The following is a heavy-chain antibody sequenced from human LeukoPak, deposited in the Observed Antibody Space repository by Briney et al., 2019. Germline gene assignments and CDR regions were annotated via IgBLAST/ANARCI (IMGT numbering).Heavy chain of an antibody. Sequence: SVKVSCKASGGTFSSYAISWVRQAPGQGLEWMGRIIPILGIANYAQKFQGRVTITADKSTSTAYMELSSLRSEDTAVYYCARDSVRKWGNPYGMDVWGQGTTVTVSS. D-gene: IGHD3-10*01. CDR1: GGTFSSYA. V-gene: IGHV1-69*04. CDR2: IIPILGIA. CDR3: ARDSVRKWGNPYGMDV. J-gene: IGHJ6*02.